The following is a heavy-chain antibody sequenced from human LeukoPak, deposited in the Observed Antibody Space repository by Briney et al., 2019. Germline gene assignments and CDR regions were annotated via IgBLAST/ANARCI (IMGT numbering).Heavy chain of an antibody. CDR2: IYYSGST. J-gene: IGHJ3*02. CDR3: ARGHGWDLQREAFDI. Sequence: SETLSLTCTVSGGSISSYYWSWIRQPPGKGLEWIGYIYYSGSTNYNPSLKSRVTISVDTSKNPFSLKLSSVTAADTAVYYCARGHGWDLQREAFDIWGQGTMVTVSS. CDR1: GGSISSYY. D-gene: IGHD6-19*01. V-gene: IGHV4-59*01.